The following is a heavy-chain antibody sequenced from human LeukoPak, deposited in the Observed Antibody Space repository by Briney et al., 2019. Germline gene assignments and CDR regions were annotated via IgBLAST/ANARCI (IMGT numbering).Heavy chain of an antibody. CDR3: ARPYSSTSGRYAFDP. CDR1: GLTFNSHS. CDR2: INSAGTST. D-gene: IGHD3-10*01. J-gene: IGHJ5*02. V-gene: IGHV3-74*01. Sequence: PGGSLRLSCVASGLTFNSHSMSWVRQAPGMGLVWVSRINSAGTSTTYADSVTGRFTISRDNAKSTLYLQMDSLRAEDTAIYYCARPYSSTSGRYAFDPWGQGTLVTVSS.